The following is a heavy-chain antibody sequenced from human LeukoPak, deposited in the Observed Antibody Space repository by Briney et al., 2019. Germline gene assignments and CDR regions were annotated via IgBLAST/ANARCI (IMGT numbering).Heavy chain of an antibody. CDR3: ARDGDTGYYYDSSGPGWFDP. J-gene: IGHJ5*02. Sequence: ASVKVSCKASGGTFSSYAISWVRQAPGQRLEWMGWINAGNGNTKYSQKFQGRVTITRDTSANTAYMELSSLRTEDTAVYYCARDGDTGYYYDSSGPGWFDPWGQGTLVTVSS. CDR2: INAGNGNT. D-gene: IGHD3-22*01. CDR1: GGTFSSYA. V-gene: IGHV1-3*01.